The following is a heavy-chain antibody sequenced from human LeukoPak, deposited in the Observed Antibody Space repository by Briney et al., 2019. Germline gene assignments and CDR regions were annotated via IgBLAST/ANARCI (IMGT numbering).Heavy chain of an antibody. CDR3: ARLVVGSSWYEDY. CDR1: GGSISSSSYY. J-gene: IGHJ4*02. Sequence: SETLSLTCTVSGGSISSSSYYWGWIRQPPGKGLEWIGSIYYSGSTYYNPSLKSRVTISVDTSKNQFSLKLSSVTVADTAVYYCARLVVGSSWYEDYWGQGTLVTVSS. D-gene: IGHD6-13*01. CDR2: IYYSGST. V-gene: IGHV4-39*01.